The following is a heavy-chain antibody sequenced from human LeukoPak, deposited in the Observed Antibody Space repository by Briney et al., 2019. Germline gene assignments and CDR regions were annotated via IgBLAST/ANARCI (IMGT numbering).Heavy chain of an antibody. D-gene: IGHD6-6*01. V-gene: IGHV5-51*01. Sequence: GESLKISCKGSGYSFTSYWIGWVRQMPGKGLEWMGNIYPGDSDTRYSPSFQGQVTISADKSISTVYLQWGSLKASDTAMYYCARRVSSSGWFDPWGQGTLVTVSS. J-gene: IGHJ5*02. CDR2: IYPGDSDT. CDR3: ARRVSSSGWFDP. CDR1: GYSFTSYW.